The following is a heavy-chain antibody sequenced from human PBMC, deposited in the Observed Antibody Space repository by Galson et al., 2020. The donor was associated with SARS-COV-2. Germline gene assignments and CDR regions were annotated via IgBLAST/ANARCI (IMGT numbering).Heavy chain of an antibody. V-gene: IGHV3-66*01. CDR2: INSDGST. D-gene: IGHD3-16*01. CDR1: GFSVRSNY. CDR3: ARDPYTYHVKAFDI. Sequence: GSLRLSCVASGFSVRSNYMNWVRQAPGKGLEWVSVINSDGSTYYSDSVKGRFTISRDTFKNTLYLQMNSLRADDTAVYYCARDPYTYHVKAFDIWGRGTMVTVSS. J-gene: IGHJ3*02.